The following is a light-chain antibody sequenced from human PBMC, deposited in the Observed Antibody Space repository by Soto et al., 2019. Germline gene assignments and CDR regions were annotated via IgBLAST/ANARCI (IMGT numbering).Light chain of an antibody. V-gene: IGLV2-14*01. CDR3: SSYSTTSPLV. Sequence: QSALTQPASVSGSPGQSVTISCTGASSDVGGYDYVSWYQQHPGKAPKLILYEVNNRPSGVSNHFSGSKSGNTASLIISGLQADDDAYYYCSSYSTTSPLVFGSGTKLTVL. J-gene: IGLJ1*01. CDR2: EVN. CDR1: SSDVGGYDY.